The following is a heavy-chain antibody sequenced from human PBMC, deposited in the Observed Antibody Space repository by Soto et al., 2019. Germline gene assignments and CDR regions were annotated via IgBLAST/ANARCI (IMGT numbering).Heavy chain of an antibody. V-gene: IGHV4-59*01. CDR2: IYYSGNT. D-gene: IGHD5-12*01. CDR3: VRGGYVHAFDY. J-gene: IGHJ4*02. Sequence: ETLSLTCTVSGGSISYYYWGWIRQPPGKGLEWIGSIYYSGNTHYDPSLKSRVTISVDTSMNQFSLNLDSVTAVDSAVYYCVRGGYVHAFDYWGQGALVTVSS. CDR1: GGSISYYY.